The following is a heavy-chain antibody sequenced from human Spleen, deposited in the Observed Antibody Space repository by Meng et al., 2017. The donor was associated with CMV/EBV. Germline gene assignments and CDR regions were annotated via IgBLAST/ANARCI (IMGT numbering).Heavy chain of an antibody. V-gene: IGHV1-8*01. CDR1: GSTFTSYD. CDR3: ARGEVGATSFDY. J-gene: IGHJ4*02. D-gene: IGHD1-26*01. CDR2: MNPNSGNT. Sequence: CKASGSTFTSYDINWVRQATGQGLEWMGWMNPNSGNTGYAQKFQGRVTMTRNTSISTAYMELSSLRSEDTAVYYCARGEVGATSFDYWGQGTLVTVSS.